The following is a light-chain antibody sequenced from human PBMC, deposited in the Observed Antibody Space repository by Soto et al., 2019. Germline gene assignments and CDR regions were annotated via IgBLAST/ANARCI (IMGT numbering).Light chain of an antibody. CDR2: GTS. CDR3: QCYRPSPWT. Sequence: VVLTQSPGTLSLSPGERATLSCRASQSVNSKYIGWYQQIRGQTPRLLIYGTSNRAAGIPDRFSGSGSGTDFTLTINRLEPEDFAVYYCQCYRPSPWTFGQGTKVEVK. CDR1: QSVNSKY. V-gene: IGKV3-20*01. J-gene: IGKJ1*01.